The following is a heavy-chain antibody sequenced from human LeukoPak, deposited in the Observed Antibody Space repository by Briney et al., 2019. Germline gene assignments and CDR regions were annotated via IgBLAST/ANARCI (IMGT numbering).Heavy chain of an antibody. J-gene: IGHJ4*02. CDR3: AKRGVVIRVILVGFHKEAYYFDS. D-gene: IGHD3-22*01. V-gene: IGHV3-23*01. CDR2: IGVSGGGT. CDR1: GITLSNYG. Sequence: GGSLRLSCAVAGITLSNYGMSWVRQAPGKGREWVAGIGVSGGGTNYADSVKGRFTIYRDNPRNTLYLQMNSLRAEDTAVYFCAKRGVVIRVILVGFHKEAYYFDSWGQEALVTVSS.